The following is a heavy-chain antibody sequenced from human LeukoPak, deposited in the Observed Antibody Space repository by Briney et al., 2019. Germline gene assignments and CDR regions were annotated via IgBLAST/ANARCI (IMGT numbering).Heavy chain of an antibody. J-gene: IGHJ3*02. CDR3: ARGLGTRPGAFDI. D-gene: IGHD7-27*01. CDR2: INPNSGGT. Sequence: ASVTVSCKASGYTFTGYYMHWVRQAPGQGLEWMGWINPNSGGTNYAQKFQGRVTMTRDTSISTAYMELSRLRSDDTAVYYCARGLGTRPGAFDIWGQGTMVTVSS. CDR1: GYTFTGYY. V-gene: IGHV1-2*02.